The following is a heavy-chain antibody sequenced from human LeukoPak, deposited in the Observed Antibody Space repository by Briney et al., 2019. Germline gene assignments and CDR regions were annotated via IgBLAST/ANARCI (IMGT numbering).Heavy chain of an antibody. CDR1: GGSISSYY. CDR2: IYYSGST. CDR3: ARAGVAAAGRRYYYYYYGMDV. V-gene: IGHV4-59*01. J-gene: IGHJ6*02. Sequence: PSETLSLTCTVSGGSISSYYWSWIRQPPGKGLEWIGYIYYSGSTNYNPSLKSRVTISVDTSKNQFSLKLSSVTAADTAVYYCARAGVAAAGRRYYYYYYGMDVWGQGTTVTVSS. D-gene: IGHD6-13*01.